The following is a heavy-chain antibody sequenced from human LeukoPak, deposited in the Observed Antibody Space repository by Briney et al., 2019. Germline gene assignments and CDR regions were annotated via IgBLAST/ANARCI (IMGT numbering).Heavy chain of an antibody. CDR2: INYSGST. CDR1: GGSISSYY. Sequence: SETLSLTCTVSGGSISSYYWSWIRQPPGKGLEWIGYINYSGSTNYNPSLKSRVTISVDTSKNQFSLKLSSVTAADTAVYYCARGGYSYGSFYYYYGMDVWGQGTTVTVSS. D-gene: IGHD5-18*01. CDR3: ARGGYSYGSFYYYYGMDV. J-gene: IGHJ6*02. V-gene: IGHV4-59*01.